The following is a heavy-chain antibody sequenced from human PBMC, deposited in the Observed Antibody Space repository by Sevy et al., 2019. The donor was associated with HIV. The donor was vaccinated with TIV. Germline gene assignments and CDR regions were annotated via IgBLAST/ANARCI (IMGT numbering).Heavy chain of an antibody. CDR3: ARDIFSGDSSGWYDY. CDR2: INAGNGNT. J-gene: IGHJ4*02. Sequence: ASVNVSCKASGYTFTSYAMHWVRQAPGQRLEWMGWINAGNGNTKYSQKFQGRVTITRDTSASTAYMELSSLRSEDTAVYYCARDIFSGDSSGWYDYWGQGTLVTVSS. D-gene: IGHD6-19*01. CDR1: GYTFTSYA. V-gene: IGHV1-3*01.